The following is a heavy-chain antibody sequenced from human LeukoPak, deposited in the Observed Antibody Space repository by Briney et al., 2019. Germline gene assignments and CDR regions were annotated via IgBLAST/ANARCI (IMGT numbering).Heavy chain of an antibody. CDR1: GGTFSSYA. V-gene: IGHV1-69*13. Sequence: SVKVSCKASGGTFSSYAISWVRQAPGQGLEWMGGIIPIFGTANYAQKFQGRVTITADESTSTAYMELSSLRSEDTAVYYCARTSNYYGSGSYTPQFDYWGQGTLVTVSS. J-gene: IGHJ4*02. CDR3: ARTSNYYGSGSYTPQFDY. D-gene: IGHD3-10*01. CDR2: IIPIFGTA.